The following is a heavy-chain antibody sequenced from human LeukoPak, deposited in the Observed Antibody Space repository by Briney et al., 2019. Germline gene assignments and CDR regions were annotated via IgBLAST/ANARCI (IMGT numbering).Heavy chain of an antibody. CDR1: GFTFSSYA. V-gene: IGHV3-23*01. CDR2: ISGSGGSP. J-gene: IGHJ6*02. CDR3: AKDRSGYFHYYGMDV. D-gene: IGHD6-19*01. Sequence: GGSLRLSCAASGFTFSSYAMGWVRQAPGKGLEWVSAISGSGGSPYYADSVKGRLTISRDNSRNTLYLQMNSLRAEDTAVYYCAKDRSGYFHYYGMDVWGQGTTVTVSS.